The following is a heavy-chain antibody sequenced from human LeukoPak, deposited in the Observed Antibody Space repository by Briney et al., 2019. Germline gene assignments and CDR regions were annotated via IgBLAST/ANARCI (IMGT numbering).Heavy chain of an antibody. CDR1: GFTFSSYA. CDR3: ARDTPYYYDSSGYYYFQYYYYYYGMDV. J-gene: IGHJ6*02. Sequence: GRSLRLSCAASGFTFSSYAMHWVRQAPGKGLEWVAVISYDGSNKYYADSVKGRFTISRDNSKNTLYLQMNSLRAEDTAVYYCARDTPYYYDSSGYYYFQYYYYYYGMDVWGQGTTVTVSS. D-gene: IGHD3-22*01. CDR2: ISYDGSNK. V-gene: IGHV3-30*04.